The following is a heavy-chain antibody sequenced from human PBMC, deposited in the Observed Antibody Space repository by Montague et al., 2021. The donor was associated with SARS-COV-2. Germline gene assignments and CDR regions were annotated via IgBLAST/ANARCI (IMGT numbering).Heavy chain of an antibody. CDR1: GGSISSFY. CDR3: ARHYSATLPAVY. J-gene: IGHJ4*02. CDR2: ISDSGST. V-gene: IGHV4-59*08. Sequence: SETLSLTCTVSGGSISSFYWSWFRQPPGKGLELNGYISDSGSTNYNPSLTSRVTMSVDTSKNQVSLKVNAVTAADTAVYYCARHYSATLPAVYWGQGTLVTVSS. D-gene: IGHD2-15*01.